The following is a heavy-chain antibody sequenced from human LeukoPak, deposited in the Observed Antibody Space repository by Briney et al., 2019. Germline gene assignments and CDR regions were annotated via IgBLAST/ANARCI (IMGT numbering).Heavy chain of an antibody. J-gene: IGHJ4*02. Sequence: ASVKVSCKASGYTFTTYGVSWVRQAPGQGLEWVGWISAYTGNTDYAQKLQGRVTMTTDASTSTAYMELRSLRSDDTAVYYCARGQSGSYLSPSDYWGQGTLVTVSS. V-gene: IGHV1-18*01. CDR3: ARGQSGSYLSPSDY. CDR2: ISAYTGNT. D-gene: IGHD1-26*01. CDR1: GYTFTTYG.